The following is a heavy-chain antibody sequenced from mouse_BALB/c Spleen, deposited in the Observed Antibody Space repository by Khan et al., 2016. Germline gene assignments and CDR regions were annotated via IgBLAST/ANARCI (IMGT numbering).Heavy chain of an antibody. D-gene: IGHD2-3*01. Sequence: EVQLQEPGPSLVKPSQTLSLTCFVTGDSITSGYWNWIRKFPGKKLEYMGDISYSGSTYYNQAHNSRISIPRDTSKNQYYLQLNAVTTEATATYYCARYDGYYFDYWGQGTTLTVSS. CDR2: ISYSGST. J-gene: IGHJ2*01. CDR1: GDSITSGY. CDR3: ARYDGYYFDY. V-gene: IGHV3-8*02.